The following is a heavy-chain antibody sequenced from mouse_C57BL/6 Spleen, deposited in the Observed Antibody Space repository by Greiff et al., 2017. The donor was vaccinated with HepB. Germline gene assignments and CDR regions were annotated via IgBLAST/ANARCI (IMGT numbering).Heavy chain of an antibody. Sequence: QVQLKQSGAELARPGASVKMSCKASGYTFTSYTMHWVKQRPGQGLEWIGYINPSSGYTKYNQKFKDKATLTADKSSSTAYMQLSSLTSEDSAVYYCARGGDYDDAMDYWGQGTSVTVSS. CDR1: GYTFTSYT. J-gene: IGHJ4*01. CDR2: INPSSGYT. D-gene: IGHD2-4*01. V-gene: IGHV1-4*01. CDR3: ARGGDYDDAMDY.